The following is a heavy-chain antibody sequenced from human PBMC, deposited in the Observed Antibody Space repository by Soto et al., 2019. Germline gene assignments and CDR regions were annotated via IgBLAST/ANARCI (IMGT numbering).Heavy chain of an antibody. J-gene: IGHJ4*02. CDR1: GGTFSSYA. Sequence: ASVTVSCTASGGTFSSYAISWVRQAPGQGLEWIGWISAYNGKTNYVQNLQGRVTMTTDTSTSTAYMELRSLRFDDTAVYFCARRPRDRAPDFWGQGTLVTVSS. CDR2: ISAYNGKT. D-gene: IGHD3-22*01. CDR3: ARRPRDRAPDF. V-gene: IGHV1-18*01.